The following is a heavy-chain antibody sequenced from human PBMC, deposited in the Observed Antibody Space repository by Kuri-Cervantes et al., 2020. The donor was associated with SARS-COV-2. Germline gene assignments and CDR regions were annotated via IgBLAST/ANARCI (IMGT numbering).Heavy chain of an antibody. V-gene: IGHV4-38-2*01. CDR3: ARWGYSRGAFDI. J-gene: IGHJ3*02. D-gene: IGHD5-18*01. Sequence: SETLSLTCAVSGGSISGYYWCWIRQPPGKGLEWIGSIYHSGSTYYNPSLKSRVTISVDTSKNQFSLKLSSVTAADTAVYYCARWGYSRGAFDIWGQGTMVTVSS. CDR2: IYHSGST. CDR1: GGSISGYY.